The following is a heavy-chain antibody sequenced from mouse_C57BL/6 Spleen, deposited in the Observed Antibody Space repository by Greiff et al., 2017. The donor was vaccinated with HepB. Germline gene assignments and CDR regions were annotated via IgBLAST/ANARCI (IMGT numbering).Heavy chain of an antibody. V-gene: IGHV1-80*01. J-gene: IGHJ4*01. CDR1: GYAFSSYW. Sequence: VMLVESGAELVKPGASVKISCKASGYAFSSYWMNWVKQRPGKGLEWIGQIYPGDGDTNYNGKFKGKATLTADKSSSTAYMQLSSLTSEDSAVYFCARAGGAFYAMDYWGQGTSVTVSS. CDR3: ARAGGAFYAMDY. CDR2: IYPGDGDT.